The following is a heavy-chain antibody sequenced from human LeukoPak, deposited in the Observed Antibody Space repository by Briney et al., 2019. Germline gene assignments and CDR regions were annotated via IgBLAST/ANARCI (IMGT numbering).Heavy chain of an antibody. CDR1: AGTCSSYA. Sequence: ASVKVSWKASAGTCSSYAISWVRQAAGQGREWMGGIIPVFGTANYAQKFQGRVAITADESTSTAYMELSSLRSEDTAVYYCALRYCSGGSCYHFDYWGQGTLVTVSS. V-gene: IGHV1-69*13. CDR2: IIPVFGTA. CDR3: ALRYCSGGSCYHFDY. D-gene: IGHD2-15*01. J-gene: IGHJ4*02.